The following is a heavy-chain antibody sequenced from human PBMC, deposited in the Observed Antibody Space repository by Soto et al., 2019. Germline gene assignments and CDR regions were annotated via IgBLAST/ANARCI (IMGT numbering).Heavy chain of an antibody. Sequence: EVQLVESGGGLVQPGGSLRLSCAASGFTVSSNYMNWVRQAPGKGLEWVSVFYSESSTYYTESVKGRFTISRDNSKNTLYLQMNSLRADDTAVYYCARGPSVTSLLYNYYGMDVWGQGTTVTVSS. V-gene: IGHV3-66*01. CDR1: GFTVSSNY. CDR3: ARGPSVTSLLYNYYGMDV. J-gene: IGHJ6*02. D-gene: IGHD4-17*01. CDR2: FYSESST.